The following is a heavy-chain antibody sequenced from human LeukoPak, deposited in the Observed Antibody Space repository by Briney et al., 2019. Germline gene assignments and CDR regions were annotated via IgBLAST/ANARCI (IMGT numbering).Heavy chain of an antibody. CDR3: ARGGRGYDSSGLFDY. CDR1: GGSISSYY. V-gene: IGHV4-59*01. CDR2: IYYSGST. D-gene: IGHD3-22*01. Sequence: PSETLSLTCTVAGGSISSYYWSWIRQPPGKGLEWIGYIYYSGSTNYNPPLKSRVTISVDTSKNQFSLKLSSVTAADTAVYYCARGGRGYDSSGLFDYWGQGTLVTVSS. J-gene: IGHJ4*02.